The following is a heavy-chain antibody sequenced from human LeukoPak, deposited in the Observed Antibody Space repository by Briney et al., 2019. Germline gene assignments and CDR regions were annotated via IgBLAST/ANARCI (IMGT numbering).Heavy chain of an antibody. CDR2: VSGRATST. CDR1: GFTFSNYA. J-gene: IGHJ4*02. CDR3: AKWGDYDVLTGYYDSDY. V-gene: IGHV3-23*01. D-gene: IGHD3-9*01. Sequence: PGGSLRLSCAASGFTFSNYAMSWVRQAPGKGLEWVSAVSGRATSTYYTDSVKGRFTISRDNSKNTLYLQMNSLSAEDTAIYYCAKWGDYDVLTGYYDSDYWGQGTLVTVSS.